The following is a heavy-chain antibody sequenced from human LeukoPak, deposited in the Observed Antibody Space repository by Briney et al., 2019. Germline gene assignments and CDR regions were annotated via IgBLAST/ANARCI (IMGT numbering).Heavy chain of an antibody. CDR1: GFTFSSYG. V-gene: IGHV3-30*18. J-gene: IGHJ4*02. Sequence: GGSLRLSCAVSGFTFSSYGMHWVRQAPGEGLEWMAVISYDGTNKYYADSVKGRFTISRDNSKNTLYLQMNSLRAEDTAVYYCAKDLNYDFWSGLGNWGQGTLVTVSS. D-gene: IGHD3-3*01. CDR3: AKDLNYDFWSGLGN. CDR2: ISYDGTNK.